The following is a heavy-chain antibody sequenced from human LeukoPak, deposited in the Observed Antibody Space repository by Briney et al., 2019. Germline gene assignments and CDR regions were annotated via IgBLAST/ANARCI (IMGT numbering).Heavy chain of an antibody. J-gene: IGHJ4*02. D-gene: IGHD6-13*01. CDR3: ARSPVALAAANSVAFDY. CDR1: GGTLSDHI. V-gene: IGHV1-69*13. CDR2: LIPMFGTA. Sequence: ASVKVSCNASGGTLSDHIISWVQQTPGQGLEWMGSLIPMFGTANYAQNFQDRVTLSADGSTSTVYMELSSLRSEDTAVYYCARSPVALAAANSVAFDYWGQGTLVTVSS.